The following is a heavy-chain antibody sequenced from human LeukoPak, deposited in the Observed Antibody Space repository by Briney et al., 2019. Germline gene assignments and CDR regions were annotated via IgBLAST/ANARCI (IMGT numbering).Heavy chain of an antibody. Sequence: PGGSLRLSCAASGFTFSTYGMYWVRQAPGKGLEWVAFIRLDGSNKYYADSVKGRFTISRDNSKSTLYLQMNSLRAEDTAVYYCAKDTGDYYDSSGYYYAGWFDPWGQGTLVTVSS. V-gene: IGHV3-30*02. CDR2: IRLDGSNK. J-gene: IGHJ5*02. D-gene: IGHD3-22*01. CDR3: AKDTGDYYDSSGYYYAGWFDP. CDR1: GFTFSTYG.